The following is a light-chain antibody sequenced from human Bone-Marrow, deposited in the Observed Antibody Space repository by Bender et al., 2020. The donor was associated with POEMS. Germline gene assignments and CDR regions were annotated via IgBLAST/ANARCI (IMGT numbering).Light chain of an antibody. CDR2: EDS. CDR1: KLVDKN. Sequence: YELTQPPAVSVSPGQTASIMCSGDKLVDKNACWYQQKAGQSPVLVIYEDSRRTSGIPERFSGSNSGNTATLTISRVEAGDEGDYYCQVWDSGSDNPVLFGGGTKLTVL. J-gene: IGLJ2*01. CDR3: QVWDSGSDNPVL. V-gene: IGLV3-1*01.